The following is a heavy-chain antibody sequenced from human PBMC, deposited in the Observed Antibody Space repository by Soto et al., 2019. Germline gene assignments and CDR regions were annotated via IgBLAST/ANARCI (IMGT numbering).Heavy chain of an antibody. J-gene: IGHJ4*02. Sequence: WTWIRQHPGKGLEWIGYMYNSGSTYYNPSLKSRVTISVDTSKNQFSLKLSSVTAADTAVYYCARDPGDGYNYDYWGQGTLVTVSS. CDR3: ARDPGDGYNYDY. D-gene: IGHD5-12*01. V-gene: IGHV4-31*02. CDR2: MYNSGST.